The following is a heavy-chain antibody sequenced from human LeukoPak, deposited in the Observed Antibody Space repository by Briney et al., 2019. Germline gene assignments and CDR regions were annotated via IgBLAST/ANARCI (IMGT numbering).Heavy chain of an antibody. J-gene: IGHJ5*02. D-gene: IGHD3-9*01. Sequence: SETLSLTCAVYGGSFSGYYWSWIRQPPGKGLEWIGEINHSGSTNYNPSLKSRVTISVDTSKNQFSLKLSSVTTADTAVYYCARDFYDILTGYTFDPWGQGTLVTVSS. V-gene: IGHV4-34*01. CDR3: ARDFYDILTGYTFDP. CDR1: GGSFSGYY. CDR2: INHSGST.